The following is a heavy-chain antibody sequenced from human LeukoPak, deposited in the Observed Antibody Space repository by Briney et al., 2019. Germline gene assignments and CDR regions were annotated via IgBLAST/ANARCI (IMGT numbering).Heavy chain of an antibody. D-gene: IGHD4-17*01. CDR3: ASCPEHYGVFRRNYFDY. CDR2: IYSGGST. Sequence: GGSLRLSCAASGFTVSSKYMSWVRQAPGKGLEWVSVIYSGGSTYYADSVKGRFTISRDNSKNTLYLQMNSQRAEDTAVYYCASCPEHYGVFRRNYFDYWGQGTLVTVSS. V-gene: IGHV3-66*01. J-gene: IGHJ4*02. CDR1: GFTVSSKY.